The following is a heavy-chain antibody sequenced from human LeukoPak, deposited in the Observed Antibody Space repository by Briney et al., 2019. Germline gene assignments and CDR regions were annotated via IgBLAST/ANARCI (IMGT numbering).Heavy chain of an antibody. D-gene: IGHD3-10*01. CDR2: IYPGDSDT. CDR1: GYIFTHNW. J-gene: IGHJ4*02. Sequence: GESLKIACKGSGYIFTHNWIGWVRQMPGKGLEWMGIIYPGDSDTRYSPSFEGQVTISVDKSISTAYLQWSSLKASDTAMYYCARQTRDGSGSRGYSFDFWGQGTLVTVSS. CDR3: ARQTRDGSGSRGYSFDF. V-gene: IGHV5-51*01.